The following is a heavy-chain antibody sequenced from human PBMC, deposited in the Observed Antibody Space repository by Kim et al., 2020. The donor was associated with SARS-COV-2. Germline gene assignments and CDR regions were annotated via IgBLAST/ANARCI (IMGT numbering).Heavy chain of an antibody. D-gene: IGHD3-3*01. Sequence: ASVKVSCKASGYTFTSYSMNWVRQAPGQGLEWMGWINTNTGNPTYAQGFTGRFVFSLDTSVSTAYLQISSLKAEDTAVYYCARDFSGNYYYYGMDVWGQGTTVTVSS. J-gene: IGHJ6*02. CDR3: ARDFSGNYYYYGMDV. CDR2: INTNTGNP. V-gene: IGHV7-4-1*02. CDR1: GYTFTSYS.